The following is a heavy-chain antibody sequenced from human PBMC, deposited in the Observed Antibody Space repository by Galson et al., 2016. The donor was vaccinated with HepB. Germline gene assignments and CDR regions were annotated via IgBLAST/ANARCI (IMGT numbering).Heavy chain of an antibody. Sequence: SLRLSCAVSGVTYSSLSMSWVRQAPGKGLEWVSGINNGAATTGYAASVKGRFTISRDNSKNTLYLQMNSMRTEDTAVYYCARDDYSGGRGSPDYWGQGTLVTVSS. CDR2: INNGAATT. CDR1: GVTYSSLS. CDR3: ARDDYSGGRGSPDY. J-gene: IGHJ4*02. D-gene: IGHD4/OR15-4a*01. V-gene: IGHV3-23*01.